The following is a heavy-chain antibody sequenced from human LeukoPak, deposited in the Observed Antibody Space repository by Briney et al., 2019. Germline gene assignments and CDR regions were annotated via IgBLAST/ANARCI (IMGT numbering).Heavy chain of an antibody. J-gene: IGHJ6*03. CDR2: INPSGGST. D-gene: IGHD6-19*01. CDR1: GYTFTSYY. V-gene: IGHV1-46*01. Sequence: GVSVKVSCKASGYTFTSYYMHWVRQVPGQGLEWMGIINPSGGSTSCAQKFQGRVTITADKSTSTAYMELSSLRSEDTAVYYCAREEQWLVSYYYYMDVWGKGTTITVSS. CDR3: AREEQWLVSYYYYMDV.